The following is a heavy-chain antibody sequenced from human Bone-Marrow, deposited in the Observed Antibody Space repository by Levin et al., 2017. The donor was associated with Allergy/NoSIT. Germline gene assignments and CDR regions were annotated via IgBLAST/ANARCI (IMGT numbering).Heavy chain of an antibody. CDR1: GGSISSYY. J-gene: IGHJ4*02. CDR2: IYNSGST. Sequence: ETLSLTCTVSGGSISSYYWSWTRQPPGKGLEWIGYIYNSGSTNYNPSLKSRVTISVDTSKNQFSLKLSSVTAADTAVYYCARTLKAVYYFDYWGQGTLVTVSS. D-gene: IGHD2-15*01. CDR3: ARTLKAVYYFDY. V-gene: IGHV4-59*08.